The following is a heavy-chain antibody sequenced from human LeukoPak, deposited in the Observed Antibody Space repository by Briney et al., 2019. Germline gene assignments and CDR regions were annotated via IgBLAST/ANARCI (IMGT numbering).Heavy chain of an antibody. Sequence: SETLSLTCAVYGGSFSGYYWSWIRQPPGKGLEWIGEINHSGSTYYNPSLKSRVTISVDTSKNQFSLKLSSVTAADTAVYYCARVRRNYDILTGYYLFWFDPWGQGTLVTVSS. CDR1: GGSFSGYY. J-gene: IGHJ5*02. CDR3: ARVRRNYDILTGYYLFWFDP. D-gene: IGHD3-9*01. CDR2: INHSGST. V-gene: IGHV4-34*01.